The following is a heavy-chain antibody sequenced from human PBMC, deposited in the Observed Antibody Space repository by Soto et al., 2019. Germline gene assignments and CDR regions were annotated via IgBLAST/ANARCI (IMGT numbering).Heavy chain of an antibody. Sequence: QVQVQQSGPGLVKPSQTLSLTCAIPGDSVSSHSVAWNWIRQSPSRGLEWLGRAYYRSKWYYDYASSVKSRITINPDTSKNQVSLQLNSVTPEDTAVYYCARARMGYTGYGPLDYWGQGALVTVSS. V-gene: IGHV6-1*01. J-gene: IGHJ4*02. CDR1: GDSVSSHSVA. CDR2: AYYRSKWYY. D-gene: IGHD5-12*01. CDR3: ARARMGYTGYGPLDY.